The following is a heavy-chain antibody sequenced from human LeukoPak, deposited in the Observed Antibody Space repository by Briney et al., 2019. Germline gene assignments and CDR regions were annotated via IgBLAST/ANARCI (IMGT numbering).Heavy chain of an antibody. V-gene: IGHV1-24*01. J-gene: IGHJ3*02. D-gene: IGHD3-10*01. Sequence: ASVKVSCKVSGYTLTELSMHWVRQAPGKGLEWMGGFDPEDGETIYAQKFQGRVTMTEDTSTDTAYMELSSLRSEDTAVYYCARGSLLLWFGELLTSDAFDIWGQGTMVTVSS. CDR1: GYTLTELS. CDR2: FDPEDGET. CDR3: ARGSLLLWFGELLTSDAFDI.